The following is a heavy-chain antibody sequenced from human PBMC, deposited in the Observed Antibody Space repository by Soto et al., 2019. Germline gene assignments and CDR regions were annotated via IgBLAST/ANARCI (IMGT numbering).Heavy chain of an antibody. CDR1: GGSISSSNW. D-gene: IGHD2-21*01. Sequence: SETLSLTCAVSGGSISSSNWWSWVRQPPGKGLEWIGEIYHSGSTNYNPSLKSRVTISVDQSKNQFSLKLSSVTAADTAVYYCASFRLDSRYYYYGMDVWGQGTTVTVSS. V-gene: IGHV4-4*02. J-gene: IGHJ6*02. CDR3: ASFRLDSRYYYYGMDV. CDR2: IYHSGST.